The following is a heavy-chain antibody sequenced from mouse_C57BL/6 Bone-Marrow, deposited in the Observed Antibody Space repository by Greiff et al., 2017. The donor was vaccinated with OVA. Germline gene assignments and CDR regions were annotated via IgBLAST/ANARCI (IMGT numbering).Heavy chain of an antibody. CDR2: IDPSDSYT. D-gene: IGHD2-3*01. V-gene: IGHV1-59*01. CDR1: GYPFTSYW. Sequence: QVQLQQPGAELVRPGTSVKLSCKASGYPFTSYWMHWVKQRPGQGLEWIGVIDPSDSYTNYNQKFKGKATLTVDTSSSTAYMQLSSLTSEDSAVYYCARSQGYYLYYYAMDYWGQGTSVTVSS. CDR3: ARSQGYYLYYYAMDY. J-gene: IGHJ4*01.